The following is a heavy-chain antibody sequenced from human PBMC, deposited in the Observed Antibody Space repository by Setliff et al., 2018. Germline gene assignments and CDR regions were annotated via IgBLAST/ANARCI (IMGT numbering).Heavy chain of an antibody. CDR2: ISAYNGDT. Sequence: ASVKVSCKASGFTFRNYAISWVRQAPGQGLEWMGWISAYNGDTTYTQNLQGRVTLTTDTSTTTAYMELRSLRSDDTAVYYCARVAIVGPPSWGQGTLVTVSS. J-gene: IGHJ5*02. D-gene: IGHD2-21*01. V-gene: IGHV1-18*01. CDR3: ARVAIVGPPS. CDR1: GFTFRNYA.